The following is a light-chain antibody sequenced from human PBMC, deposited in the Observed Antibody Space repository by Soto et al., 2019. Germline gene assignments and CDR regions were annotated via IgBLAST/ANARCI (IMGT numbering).Light chain of an antibody. CDR2: DAS. CDR1: QSIDTW. J-gene: IGKJ1*01. V-gene: IGKV1-5*01. Sequence: DIQMTQSPSTLSASVGDRVTITCRASQSIDTWLAWYQQKPGKAPKLLFFDASSLQTGVPSRFSGSGSGTEFTLTISNLQPDDFSTYYCQQFTVYWSFGQGTKVEVK. CDR3: QQFTVYWS.